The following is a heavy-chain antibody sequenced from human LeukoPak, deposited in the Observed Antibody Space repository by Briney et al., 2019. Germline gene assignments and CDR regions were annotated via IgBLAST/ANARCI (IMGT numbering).Heavy chain of an antibody. Sequence: GGSLRLSCVASGFTFSTYWMSWVRQAPGKGLEWVANIKEDGSEKYHVDSVKGRFTISRDNAKNSLYLQMNSLRAEDTAVYYCARDLPGAQAFDYWGQGTLDTVSS. D-gene: IGHD1-26*01. V-gene: IGHV3-7*01. J-gene: IGHJ4*02. CDR2: IKEDGSEK. CDR3: ARDLPGAQAFDY. CDR1: GFTFSTYW.